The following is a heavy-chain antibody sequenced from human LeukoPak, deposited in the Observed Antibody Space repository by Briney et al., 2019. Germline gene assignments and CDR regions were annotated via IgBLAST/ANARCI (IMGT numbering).Heavy chain of an antibody. V-gene: IGHV3-7*04. CDR3: ARGITCDY. CDR1: GFSFSTYW. J-gene: IGHJ4*02. CDR2: IKEDGSAR. Sequence: GGSLRLSCAASGFSFSTYWMSWXXQAPGKGLEWVANIKEDGSARYYVDSVKGRFTISRDNAKNSLYLQMSSLRAEDXAAYYCARGITCDYWGQGTLVTVSS. D-gene: IGHD5-24*01.